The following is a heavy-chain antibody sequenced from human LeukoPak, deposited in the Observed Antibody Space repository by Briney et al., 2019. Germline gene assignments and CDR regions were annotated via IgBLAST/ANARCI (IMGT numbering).Heavy chain of an antibody. V-gene: IGHV4-59*08. D-gene: IGHD3-3*01. Sequence: SETLSLTCTVSGGSISSYYWSWIRQPPGKGLEWIGYTYYSGSTNYNPSLKSRVTISVDTSKNQFSLKLSSVTAADTAVYYCARPIGVVQLGAFDIWGQGTMVTVSS. CDR1: GGSISSYY. CDR2: TYYSGST. CDR3: ARPIGVVQLGAFDI. J-gene: IGHJ3*02.